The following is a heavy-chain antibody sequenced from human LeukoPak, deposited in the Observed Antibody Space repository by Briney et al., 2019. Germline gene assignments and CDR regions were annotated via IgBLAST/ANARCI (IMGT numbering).Heavy chain of an antibody. J-gene: IGHJ4*02. D-gene: IGHD2-21*01. CDR2: ISYSGGT. V-gene: IGHV4-39*01. Sequence: SETLSLTCTISGGSISSSNYYWGWTRQPPGKGLEWFGSISYSGGTAYNPSLRSRVTISIDTSKNQFSLKLNSVTAADTAVYYCARGGPFGAYWGQGTLVTVSS. CDR3: ARGGPFGAY. CDR1: GGSISSSNYY.